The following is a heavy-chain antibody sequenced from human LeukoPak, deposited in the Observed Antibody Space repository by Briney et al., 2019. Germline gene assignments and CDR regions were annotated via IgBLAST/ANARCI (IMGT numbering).Heavy chain of an antibody. CDR1: GGSFSVYY. D-gene: IGHD3-10*01. V-gene: IGHV4-34*01. Sequence: SETLSLTCAVYGGSFSVYYWSWIRQPPGKGLEWIGEINHSGSTNYNPSLKSRVTISVDTSKNQFSLKLSSVTAADTAVYYCARSITMVRGAPGGYWGQGTLVTVSS. J-gene: IGHJ4*02. CDR2: INHSGST. CDR3: ARSITMVRGAPGGY.